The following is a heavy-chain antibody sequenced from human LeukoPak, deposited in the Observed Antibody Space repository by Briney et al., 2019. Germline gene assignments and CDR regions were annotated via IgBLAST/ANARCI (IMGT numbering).Heavy chain of an antibody. J-gene: IGHJ6*03. Sequence: SGRSLRLSCAASGFIFSSTGMHWVRQAPGKGLEWVAVIWFDGGNKYYADSVKGRFTISRDDSKNTVYLQMNSLRAEDTAVYYCAKDCEYCSNGYMDVWGKGTTVTVSS. CDR1: GFIFSSTG. CDR2: IWFDGGNK. D-gene: IGHD2-8*01. V-gene: IGHV3-33*06. CDR3: AKDCEYCSNGYMDV.